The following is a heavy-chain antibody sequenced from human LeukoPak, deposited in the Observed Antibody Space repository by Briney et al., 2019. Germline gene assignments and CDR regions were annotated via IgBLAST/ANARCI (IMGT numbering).Heavy chain of an antibody. Sequence: ASVKVSCKASGYTFTGYHMHWVRQAPGQGLEWMGWINPNSGGTNYAQKSQGRVTMTRDTSISTAYMELSRLRSDDTAVYYCARDHYYYGSGSYYPPRYYYYYMDVWGKGTTVTISS. CDR3: ARDHYYYGSGSYYPPRYYYYYMDV. CDR2: INPNSGGT. V-gene: IGHV1-2*02. J-gene: IGHJ6*03. CDR1: GYTFTGYH. D-gene: IGHD3-10*01.